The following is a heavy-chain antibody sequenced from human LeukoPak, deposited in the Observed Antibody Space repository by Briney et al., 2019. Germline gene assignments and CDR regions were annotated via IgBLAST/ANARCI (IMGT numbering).Heavy chain of an antibody. CDR3: ARGGYYYDSSGYYYFDY. J-gene: IGHJ4*02. CDR2: INPSGGGT. Sequence: GASVEVSCKASGYTFTSYYMHWVRQAPGQGLEWMGIINPSGGGTSYAQKFQGRVTMTRDTSTSTVYMELSSLRSEDTAVYYCARGGYYYDSSGYYYFDYWGQGTLVTVSS. D-gene: IGHD3-22*01. V-gene: IGHV1-46*01. CDR1: GYTFTSYY.